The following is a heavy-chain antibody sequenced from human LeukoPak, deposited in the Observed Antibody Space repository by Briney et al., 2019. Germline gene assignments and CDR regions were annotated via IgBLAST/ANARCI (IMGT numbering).Heavy chain of an antibody. D-gene: IGHD4-11*01. Sequence: ASVKVSCKASGYIFSDYYIHWVRQAPGQGLEWMGWINPNSGGTNNAQKFQGRVTMTRDTSISTACMELSRLNSDDTAVYYCARALSNLRLYYFDSWGQGTLVTVSS. CDR1: GYIFSDYY. CDR3: ARALSNLRLYYFDS. J-gene: IGHJ4*01. CDR2: INPNSGGT. V-gene: IGHV1-2*02.